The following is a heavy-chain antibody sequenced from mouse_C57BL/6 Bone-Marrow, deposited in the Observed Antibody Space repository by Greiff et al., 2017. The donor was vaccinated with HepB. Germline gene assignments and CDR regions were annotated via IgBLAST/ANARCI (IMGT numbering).Heavy chain of an antibody. CDR2: ISSGGSYT. V-gene: IGHV5-6*01. J-gene: IGHJ3*01. D-gene: IGHD3-1*01. CDR1: GFTFSSYG. CDR3: ARPGYVAWFAY. Sequence: SGGDLVKPGGSLKLSCAASGFTFSSYGMSWVRQTPDKRLEWVATISSGGSYTYYPDSVKGRFTISRDNAKNTLYLQMSSLKSEDTAMYYCARPGYVAWFAYWGQGTLVTVSA.